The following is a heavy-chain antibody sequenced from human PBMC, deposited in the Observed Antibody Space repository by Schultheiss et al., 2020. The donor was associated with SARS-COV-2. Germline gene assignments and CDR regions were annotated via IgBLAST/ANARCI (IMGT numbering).Heavy chain of an antibody. CDR3: AREMSYYDSSGYYGMDV. D-gene: IGHD3-22*01. CDR1: GFTFSSYA. J-gene: IGHJ6*02. CDR2: ISYDGSNK. V-gene: IGHV3-30*04. Sequence: GGSLRLSCAASGFTFSSYAMHWVRQAPGKGLEWVAVISYDGSNKYYADSVKGRFTISRDNSKNTLYLQMNSLRAEDTAVYYCAREMSYYDSSGYYGMDVWGQGTTVTVSS.